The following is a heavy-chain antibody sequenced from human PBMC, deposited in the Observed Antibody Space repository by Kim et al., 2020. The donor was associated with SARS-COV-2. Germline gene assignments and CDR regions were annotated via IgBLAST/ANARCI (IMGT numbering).Heavy chain of an antibody. CDR3: AGTRITMIVVVAHFDY. V-gene: IGHV4-31*03. Sequence: SETLSLTCTVSGGSISSDCYNWSWLRPRTGKGLEWIRYIYYSGNTYYTPSLQSRVTITIDKSQNHFSLKLSSVTAADTDVYSWAGTRITMIVVVAHFDY. J-gene: IGHJ4*01. CDR2: IYYSGNT. CDR1: GGSISSDCYN. D-gene: IGHD3-22*01.